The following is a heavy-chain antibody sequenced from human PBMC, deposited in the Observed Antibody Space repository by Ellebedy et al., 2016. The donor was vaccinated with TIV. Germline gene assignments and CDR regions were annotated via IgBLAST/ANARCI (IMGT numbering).Heavy chain of an antibody. CDR1: GCTFSNYN. J-gene: IGHJ4*02. D-gene: IGHD3-10*01. V-gene: IGHV3-7*04. Sequence: GESLKISCVASGCTFSNYNMNGVRQAPGKGLEWVANKKEDGTEKYYVDSVKGRFTISRDNAKNSLYLQMNSLRAEDTAIYYCARYAVGAYYFDYWGQGTLVTVSS. CDR2: KKEDGTEK. CDR3: ARYAVGAYYFDY.